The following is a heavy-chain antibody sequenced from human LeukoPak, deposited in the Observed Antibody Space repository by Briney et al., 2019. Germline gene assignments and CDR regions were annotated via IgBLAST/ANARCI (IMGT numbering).Heavy chain of an antibody. CDR3: AKLVYCGGDCSPFDY. CDR2: ISYDGSNK. D-gene: IGHD2-21*02. Sequence: SGGSLRLSCAASGFTFSSYGMHWVRQAPGKGLEWVAVISYDGSNKYYADSVKGRFTISRDKSKNTLYLQMNSLRADDTAVYYCAKLVYCGGDCSPFDYWGQGTLVTVSS. J-gene: IGHJ4*02. V-gene: IGHV3-30*18. CDR1: GFTFSSYG.